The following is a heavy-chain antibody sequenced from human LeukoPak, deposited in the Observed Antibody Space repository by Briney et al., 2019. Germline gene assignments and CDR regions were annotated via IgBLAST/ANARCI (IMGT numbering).Heavy chain of an antibody. CDR3: ATPTTYGDYFAFDY. J-gene: IGHJ4*02. CDR2: INPNTGGT. V-gene: IGHV1-2*02. D-gene: IGHD4-17*01. CDR1: GYTFTDYY. Sequence: ASVKVSCKASGYTFTDYYMHWVRQAPGQGLEWMGWINPNTGGTNYAQKFQGRVTMTRDTSISTAYMELSRLRSDDTAVYYCATPTTYGDYFAFDYWGQGTLVTVSS.